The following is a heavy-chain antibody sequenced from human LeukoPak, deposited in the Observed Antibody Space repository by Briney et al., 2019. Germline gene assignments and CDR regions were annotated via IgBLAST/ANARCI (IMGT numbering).Heavy chain of an antibody. CDR2: ISGSGGST. V-gene: IGHV3-23*01. CDR1: GSTFSGYT. CDR3: AKGIQLWFPYYFDY. D-gene: IGHD5-18*01. J-gene: IGHJ4*02. Sequence: GGSLRLSCAASGSTFSGYTMNWVRQAPGKGLEWVSAISGSGGSTYYADSVKGRFTISRDNSKNTLYLQMNSLRAEDTAVYYCAKGIQLWFPYYFDYWGQGTLVTVSS.